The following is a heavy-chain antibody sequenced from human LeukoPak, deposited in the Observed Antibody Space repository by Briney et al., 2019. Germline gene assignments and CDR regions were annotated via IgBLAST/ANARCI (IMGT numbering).Heavy chain of an antibody. D-gene: IGHD3-22*01. Sequence: PGRSLRLSCAASGFTVSSNYMSWVRQAPGKGLEWVSVIYSGGSTYYADSVKGRFTLSRDSSKNTLFLQMNSLRAEDTAVYYCAREPQGDSSGYDAFDVWGQGTLVTVSS. J-gene: IGHJ3*01. CDR1: GFTVSSNY. CDR3: AREPQGDSSGYDAFDV. V-gene: IGHV3-66*01. CDR2: IYSGGST.